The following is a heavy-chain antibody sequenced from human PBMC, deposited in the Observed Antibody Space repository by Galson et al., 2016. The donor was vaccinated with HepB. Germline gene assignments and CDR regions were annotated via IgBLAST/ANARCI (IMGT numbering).Heavy chain of an antibody. Sequence: SETLSLTCTVSGGSISGNNDYWAWIRQPPGKGLEWITNIYNSGKTFYNPYLESRVTVSVDPSKSQFSLNLRSVTAADTAVYFCARPTYSGANYWYFDLWGPGTLVTVSS. CDR2: IYNSGKT. CDR3: ARPTYSGANYWYFDL. CDR1: GGSISGNNDY. J-gene: IGHJ2*01. D-gene: IGHD4/OR15-4a*01. V-gene: IGHV4-39*01.